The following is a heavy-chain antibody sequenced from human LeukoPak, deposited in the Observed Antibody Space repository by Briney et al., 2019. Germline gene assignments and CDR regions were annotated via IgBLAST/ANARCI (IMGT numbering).Heavy chain of an antibody. J-gene: IGHJ4*02. V-gene: IGHV4-59*01. CDR1: GGSISSYY. CDR3: ARDGAVAGHFDY. D-gene: IGHD6-19*01. Sequence: SETLSLTCTVSGGSISSYYWSWIRQPPGKGLEWIGYIYDSGSTNYNPSLKSRVTISVDTSKNQFSLKLSSVTAADTAVYYCARDGAVAGHFDYWGQGTLVTVSS. CDR2: IYDSGST.